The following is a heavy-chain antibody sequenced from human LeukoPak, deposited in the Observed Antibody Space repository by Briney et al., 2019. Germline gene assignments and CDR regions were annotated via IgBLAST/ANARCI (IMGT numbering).Heavy chain of an antibody. J-gene: IGHJ4*02. CDR3: AKDRDYSSSGASVDY. V-gene: IGHV3-9*01. Sequence: GGSLRPSCAASGFIFDDYAMHWVRQAPGKGLEWVSGISWNSGSIGYADSVKGRFTISRDNAKNSLYLQMNSLRAEDTALYYCAKDRDYSSSGASVDYWGQGTLVTVSS. CDR1: GFIFDDYA. CDR2: ISWNSGSI. D-gene: IGHD6-6*01.